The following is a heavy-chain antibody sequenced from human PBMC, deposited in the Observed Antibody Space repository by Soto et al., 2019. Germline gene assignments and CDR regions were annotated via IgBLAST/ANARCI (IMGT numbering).Heavy chain of an antibody. V-gene: IGHV3-23*01. D-gene: IGHD6-19*01. CDR3: VTVTSSSGWLSDY. J-gene: IGHJ4*02. Sequence: EVQLLESGGGLVQPGGSLRLSCAASGFTFSSYAMSWVRQAAGKGLEWVSGISGGGDSTYYAGSVKGRFTISRDNSKNTLYLQMNSLRVEDTAVYYCVTVTSSSGWLSDYWGQGTLVTVSS. CDR1: GFTFSSYA. CDR2: ISGGGDST.